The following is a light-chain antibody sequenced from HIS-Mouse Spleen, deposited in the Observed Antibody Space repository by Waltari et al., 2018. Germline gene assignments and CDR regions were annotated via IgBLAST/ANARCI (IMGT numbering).Light chain of an antibody. CDR3: AAWDDSLNGPV. CDR2: SNN. Sequence: QSVLTQPPSASGTPGQRVTISCSGSSSNIGSNTVHWYQQLPGTAPKLLIYSNNQRPPGVPDRFSGSKSGTSASLAISGLQSEDEADYYCAAWDDSLNGPVFGGGTKLTVL. V-gene: IGLV1-44*01. CDR1: SSNIGSNT. J-gene: IGLJ3*02.